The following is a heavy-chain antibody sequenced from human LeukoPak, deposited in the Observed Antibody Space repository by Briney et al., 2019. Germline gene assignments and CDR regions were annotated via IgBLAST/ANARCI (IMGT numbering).Heavy chain of an antibody. CDR1: GFTFSSYS. V-gene: IGHV3-21*01. J-gene: IGHJ6*03. D-gene: IGHD2-2*01. Sequence: GGSLRLSCAASGFTFSSYSMNWVRQAPGKGLEWVSSISSSSSYIYYADSVKGRFTISRDNAKNSLYLQMNSLRAEDTAVYYCARDVSMIEVVSYYYYYMDVWGKGTTVTVSS. CDR3: ARDVSMIEVVSYYYYYMDV. CDR2: ISSSSSYI.